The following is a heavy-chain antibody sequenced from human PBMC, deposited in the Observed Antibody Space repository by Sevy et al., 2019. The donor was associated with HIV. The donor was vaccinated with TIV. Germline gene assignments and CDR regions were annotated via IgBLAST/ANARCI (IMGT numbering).Heavy chain of an antibody. CDR3: ASGAHLPLDGFNF. V-gene: IGHV5-51*01. J-gene: IGHJ3*01. CDR1: GYRISNNW. CDR2: IYPGNSDT. D-gene: IGHD1-26*01. Sequence: GESLKISCQGSGYRISNNWVAWVRQKPGKGLEWMGMIYPGNSDTRYSPSFQGQVIISADKSISTAYVQWRSLKASDTAMYYSASGAHLPLDGFNFWGQGTMVTVSS.